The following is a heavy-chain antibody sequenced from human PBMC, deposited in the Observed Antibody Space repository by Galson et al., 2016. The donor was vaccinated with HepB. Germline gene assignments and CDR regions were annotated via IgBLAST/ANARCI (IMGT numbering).Heavy chain of an antibody. Sequence: SLRLSCAASGFTFSSYGMHWVRQVPGKWPDWVALISNDERNIYYADSEKGRFIISRDNFRNTVYLQMSSLRTEDTAIYYCAKDPGDGRSWRPFQFWGQGTLVSVSS. CDR1: GFTFSSYG. CDR3: AKDPGDGRSWRPFQF. V-gene: IGHV3-30*18. J-gene: IGHJ4*02. CDR2: ISNDERNI. D-gene: IGHD6-13*01.